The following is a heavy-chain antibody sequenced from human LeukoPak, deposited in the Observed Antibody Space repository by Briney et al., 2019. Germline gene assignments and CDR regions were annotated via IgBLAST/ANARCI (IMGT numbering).Heavy chain of an antibody. Sequence: GGSLRLSCAASGFTFSSYWMHWVRQAPGKGLVCVSRINSDGSSTTYADSVKGRFTISTDNAKNTLYLQMNSLRAEDTAVYYCARGKDYGDLNHWGQGTLVTVSS. V-gene: IGHV3-74*01. J-gene: IGHJ5*02. D-gene: IGHD4-17*01. CDR2: INSDGSST. CDR1: GFTFSSYW. CDR3: ARGKDYGDLNH.